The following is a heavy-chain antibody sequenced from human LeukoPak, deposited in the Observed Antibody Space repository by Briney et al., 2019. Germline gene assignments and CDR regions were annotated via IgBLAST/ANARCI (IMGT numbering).Heavy chain of an antibody. D-gene: IGHD6-6*01. CDR2: IYYSGST. Sequence: SETLSLTCTVSGGSISSGDYYWSWIRQPPGKGLEWIGYIYYSGSTYYNPSLKSRVTISVDTSKNQFSLKLSSVTAADTAVYYCASTTSIAARHNWFDPWGQGTLVTVSS. CDR1: GGSISSGDYY. V-gene: IGHV4-30-4*01. J-gene: IGHJ5*02. CDR3: ASTTSIAARHNWFDP.